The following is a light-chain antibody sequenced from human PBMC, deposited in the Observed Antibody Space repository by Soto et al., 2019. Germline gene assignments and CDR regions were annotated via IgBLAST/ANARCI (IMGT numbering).Light chain of an antibody. CDR2: GAS. V-gene: IGKV3-15*01. Sequence: EIVMTQSPATLSVSPGERATLSCRASHNVGNNLVWYQQKPGQAPRLLIYGASTRAAGIPDRFSGSGSGTEFTLTISGLQSDDFAVYYCQHCQPYGDSPPLTFGGGTKVDIK. CDR3: QHCQPYGDSPPLT. J-gene: IGKJ4*01. CDR1: HNVGNN.